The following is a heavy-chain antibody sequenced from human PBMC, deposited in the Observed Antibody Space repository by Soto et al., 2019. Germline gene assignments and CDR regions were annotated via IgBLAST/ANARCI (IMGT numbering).Heavy chain of an antibody. D-gene: IGHD4-17*01. CDR1: GFTFSNAW. V-gene: IGHV3-15*07. CDR2: IKSKTDGGTT. CDR3: TTEPGNGDYNY. J-gene: IGHJ4*02. Sequence: GGSLRLSCAASGFTFSNAWMNWVRQAPGKGLEWVGRIKSKTDGGTTDYAAPVKGRFTISKDDSKNTLFLQMNSLKTEDTAVYYCTTEPGNGDYNYWGQGTLVTVSS.